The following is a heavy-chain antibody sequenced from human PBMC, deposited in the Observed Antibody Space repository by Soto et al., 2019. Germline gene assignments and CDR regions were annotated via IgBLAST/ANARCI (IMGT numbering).Heavy chain of an antibody. CDR3: ASRTVVGAFDM. CDR1: GGSISSYY. D-gene: IGHD3-16*02. CDR2: IHYSGST. J-gene: IGHJ3*02. Sequence: SETLSLTCTVSGGSISSYYWSWIRQPPGKGLEWIGYIHYSGSTNYNPSLKSRVTISVDTSKNQFSLKLSSVTAADTAVYYCASRTVVGAFDMWGQGTLVTVSS. V-gene: IGHV4-59*01.